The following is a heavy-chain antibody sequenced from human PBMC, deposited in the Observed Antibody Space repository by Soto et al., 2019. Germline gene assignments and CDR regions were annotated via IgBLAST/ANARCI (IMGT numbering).Heavy chain of an antibody. CDR3: ARGRWLRQSFDY. V-gene: IGHV4-34*02. Sequence: QVQLEQWGAGLLKPSETLSLTCAVYGGSFSGYYWSWIRQPPGKGLEWIGEINHSGSTNYNPSLKSRXXIXVXXSKNQFSRNLYSVTAADTAVYYCARGRWLRQSFDYWGQGTLVTVSS. J-gene: IGHJ4*02. CDR1: GGSFSGYY. D-gene: IGHD5-12*01. CDR2: INHSGST.